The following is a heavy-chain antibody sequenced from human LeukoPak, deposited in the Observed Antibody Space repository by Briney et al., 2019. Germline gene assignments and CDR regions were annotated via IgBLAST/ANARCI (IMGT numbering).Heavy chain of an antibody. D-gene: IGHD4-17*01. V-gene: IGHV4-34*01. J-gene: IGHJ4*02. CDR1: GGSFSGYY. CDR2: INHSGST. CDR3: ARLDYGDYEGQYYFDY. Sequence: SETLSLTCAVYGGSFSGYYWSWIRQPPGKGLEWIGEINHSGSTNYNPSLKSRVTISVDTSKNQFSLKVSSVTAADTAVYYCARLDYGDYEGQYYFDYWGQGTLVTVSS.